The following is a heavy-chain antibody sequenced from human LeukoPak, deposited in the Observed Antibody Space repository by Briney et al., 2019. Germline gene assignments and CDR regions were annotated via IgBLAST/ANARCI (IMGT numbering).Heavy chain of an antibody. CDR3: ARDLYTSGSGSYYNNWFDP. V-gene: IGHV4-61*01. CDR2: IYYSGST. Sequence: SETLSLTCTVSGGSISNDNYYWGWIRQPPGKGLEWIGYIYYSGSTNYNPSLKSRVTISVDTSKNQFSLKLSSVTAADTAVYYCARDLYTSGSGSYYNNWFDPWGQGTLVTVSS. CDR1: GGSISNDNYY. D-gene: IGHD3-10*01. J-gene: IGHJ5*02.